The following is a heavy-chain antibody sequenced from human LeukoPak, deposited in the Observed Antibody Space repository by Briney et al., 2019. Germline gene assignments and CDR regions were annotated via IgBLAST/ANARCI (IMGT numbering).Heavy chain of an antibody. Sequence: PGGSLRLSCAASGFTFSSYEMNWVRQAPGKGLEWVSYISSSGSTIYYADSVKGRFTISRDNAKNSLYLQMNSLRAEDTAVYYCARVGSYWGNYFDYWGQGTLVTVSS. CDR2: ISSSGSTI. CDR1: GFTFSSYE. J-gene: IGHJ4*02. CDR3: ARVGSYWGNYFDY. D-gene: IGHD1-26*01. V-gene: IGHV3-48*03.